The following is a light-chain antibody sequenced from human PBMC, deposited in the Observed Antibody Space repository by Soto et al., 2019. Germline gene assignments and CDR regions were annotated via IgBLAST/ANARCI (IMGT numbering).Light chain of an antibody. V-gene: IGKV4-1*01. CDR1: QSLLYRSNNKNF. CDR2: WAS. Sequence: DIVMTQSPDSLAVSLGERATINCKARQSLLYRSNNKNFLAWYQQKPGQPPKLIIDWASARQSGVPDRFSGSGSGTDFTLTISSLQAEDVAVYHCQQYYSSPPTFGQGTKVEIK. CDR3: QQYYSSPPT. J-gene: IGKJ1*01.